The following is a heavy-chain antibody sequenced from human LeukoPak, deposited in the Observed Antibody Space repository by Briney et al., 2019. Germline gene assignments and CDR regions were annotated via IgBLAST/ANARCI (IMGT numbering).Heavy chain of an antibody. V-gene: IGHV3-11*01. CDR2: ISSSGSTI. J-gene: IGHJ5*02. D-gene: IGHD1-1*01. CDR3: ARDRNRRLGSPNWFDP. CDR1: GFTFSDYY. Sequence: GGSLRLSCAASGFTFSDYYMSWIRQAPGKGLEWVSYISSSGSTIYYADSVKGRFTISRDNAKNSLYLQMSSLRAEDTAVYYCARDRNRRLGSPNWFDPWGQGTLVTVSS.